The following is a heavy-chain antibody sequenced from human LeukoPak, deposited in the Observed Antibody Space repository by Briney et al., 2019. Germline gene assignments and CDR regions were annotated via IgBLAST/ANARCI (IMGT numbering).Heavy chain of an antibody. CDR3: AREGIAARYFDY. D-gene: IGHD6-6*01. Sequence: SVKVSCKASGGTFSSYAISWVRQAPGQGLEWMGGIIPIFGTANYAQKFQGRVTITTDESTSTAYMELSSLRSEDTAAYYCAREGIAARYFDYWGQGTLVTVSS. CDR2: IIPIFGTA. J-gene: IGHJ4*02. V-gene: IGHV1-69*05. CDR1: GGTFSSYA.